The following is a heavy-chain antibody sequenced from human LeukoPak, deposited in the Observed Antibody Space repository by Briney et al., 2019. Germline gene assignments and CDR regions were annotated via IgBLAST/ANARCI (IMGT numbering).Heavy chain of an antibody. D-gene: IGHD2-2*01. CDR3: AKVYCTSTSCAHFDY. V-gene: IGHV3-23*01. CDR1: GFTFAGYA. J-gene: IGHJ4*02. CDR2: ISYSGDNT. Sequence: GALRLSCAASGFTFAGYAMSWVRQAPGKGQEWVSGISYSGDNTEYEDSVKGRFTISRDNSKSTLFLQLNGLRAEDTARYYCAKVYCTSTSCAHFDYWGQGTLVTVSS.